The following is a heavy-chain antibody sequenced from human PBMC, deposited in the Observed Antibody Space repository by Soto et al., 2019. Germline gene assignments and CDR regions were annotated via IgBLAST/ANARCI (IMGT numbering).Heavy chain of an antibody. Sequence: QVQLVQSGAEVKKPGASVKVSCKASGYTFTSYGISWVRQAPGQGLEWMGWISAYNGNTNYAQKLQGRVTMTTDTSTSTDDMELRSLRSGDTAVYYCARDLGIASAGARGDVWGQGTTVTVSS. CDR1: GYTFTSYG. V-gene: IGHV1-18*04. J-gene: IGHJ6*02. CDR2: ISAYNGNT. CDR3: ARDLGIASAGARGDV. D-gene: IGHD6-13*01.